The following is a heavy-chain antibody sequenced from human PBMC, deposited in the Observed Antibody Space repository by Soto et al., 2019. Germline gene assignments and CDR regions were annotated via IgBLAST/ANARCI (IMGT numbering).Heavy chain of an antibody. D-gene: IGHD2-15*01. J-gene: IGHJ4*02. V-gene: IGHV4-31*03. Sequence: PSETLSLTCTVSGGSISSGGYYWSWIRQHPGKGLEWIGYIYYSGSTYYNPSLKSRVTISVDTSKNQFPLKLSSVTAADTAVYYCARAYCSGGSCFIDYWGQGTLVTVSS. CDR1: GGSISSGGYY. CDR3: ARAYCSGGSCFIDY. CDR2: IYYSGST.